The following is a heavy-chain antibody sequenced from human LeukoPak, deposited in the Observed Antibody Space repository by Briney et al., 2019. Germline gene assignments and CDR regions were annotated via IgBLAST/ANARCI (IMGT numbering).Heavy chain of an antibody. D-gene: IGHD6-19*01. V-gene: IGHV3-48*01. CDR1: GFTFSSYS. CDR2: INSGGDNT. CDR3: ARLAGAVVGTSDFDY. J-gene: IGHJ4*02. Sequence: GGSLRLSCVASGFTFSSYSMNWVRRAPGKGLEWVSYINSGGDNTYYADSVKGRFTISRDKAKSSLYLQMNSLRAEDTAVYYCARLAGAVVGTSDFDYWGQGTLVTVSS.